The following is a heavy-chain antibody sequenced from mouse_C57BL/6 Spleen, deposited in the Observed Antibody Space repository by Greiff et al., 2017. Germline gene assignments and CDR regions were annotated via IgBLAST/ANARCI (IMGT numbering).Heavy chain of an antibody. V-gene: IGHV1-82*01. J-gene: IGHJ2*01. Sequence: VKLQESGPELVKPGASVKISCKASGYAFSSSWMNWVKQRPGKGLEWIGRIYPGDGDTNYNGKFKGKATLTADKSSSTAYMQLSSLTSEDSAVYFCARQLRLDYFDYWGQGTTLTVSS. CDR2: IYPGDGDT. CDR1: GYAFSSSW. D-gene: IGHD3-2*02. CDR3: ARQLRLDYFDY.